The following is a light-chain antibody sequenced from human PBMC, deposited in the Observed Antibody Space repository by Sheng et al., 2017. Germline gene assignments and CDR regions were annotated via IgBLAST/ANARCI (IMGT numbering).Light chain of an antibody. CDR2: GAS. J-gene: IGKJ2*01. Sequence: ETAVTQSPATLSVSPGERVTLSCRASDSISRNVAWYQQKPGQAPRLLIHGASTRATDTPARFSGSGSGTEFTLTIDSLQSEDLAVYYCQQYSNWPSFTFGPGD. CDR3: QQYSNWPSFT. V-gene: IGKV3-15*01. CDR1: DSISRN.